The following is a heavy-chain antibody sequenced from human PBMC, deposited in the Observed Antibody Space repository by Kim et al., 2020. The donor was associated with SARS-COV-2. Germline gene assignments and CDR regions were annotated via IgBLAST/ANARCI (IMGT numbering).Heavy chain of an antibody. Sequence: GKQDYAEAVKSRFPNSREDSKNTQYLQMNSRNTEDTAVYYCSRSTVTLDYWGQGTLVTVSS. CDR2: GKQ. V-gene: IGHV3-15*01. J-gene: IGHJ4*02. D-gene: IGHD4-17*01. CDR3: SRSTVTLDY.